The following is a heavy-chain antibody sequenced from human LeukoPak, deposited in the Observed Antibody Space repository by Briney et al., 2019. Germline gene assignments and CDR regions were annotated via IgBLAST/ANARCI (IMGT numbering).Heavy chain of an antibody. Sequence: GGPLRLSCRASGFPFDDYAMHWLPPPPGKAREWVSHISWNGDSPYYADCVKGPFTISRDNSINSLYLQMNSLGLEDTALYYCAKGTSIVSTSAPLDYWGQGTLVTVSS. CDR1: GFPFDDYA. J-gene: IGHJ4*02. CDR3: AKGTSIVSTSAPLDY. V-gene: IGHV3-43D*04. D-gene: IGHD5/OR15-5a*01. CDR2: ISWNGDSP.